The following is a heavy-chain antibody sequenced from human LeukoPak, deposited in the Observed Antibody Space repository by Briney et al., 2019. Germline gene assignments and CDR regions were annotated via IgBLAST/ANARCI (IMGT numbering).Heavy chain of an antibody. D-gene: IGHD4-23*01. CDR1: GFTFSSYS. V-gene: IGHV3-21*01. J-gene: IGHJ1*01. CDR3: ARSYGGNSAYFQH. Sequence: GGSLRLSCAASGFTFSSYSMNWVRQAPGKGLEWVSSISSSSIYIYYADSVKGRFTISRDNAKNSLYLHMNCLRAEDTAVYYCARSYGGNSAYFQHWGQGTLVTVSS. CDR2: ISSSSIYI.